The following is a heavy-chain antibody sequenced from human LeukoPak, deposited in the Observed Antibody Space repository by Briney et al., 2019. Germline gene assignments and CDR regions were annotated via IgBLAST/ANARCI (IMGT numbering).Heavy chain of an antibody. V-gene: IGHV4-59*01. CDR1: GGSISSYY. J-gene: IGHJ4*02. CDR2: IYYSGST. CDR3: ARAVEYYYDSIGYDSYYFDY. D-gene: IGHD3-22*01. Sequence: PSETLSHSCTVSGGSISSYYWSWIRQPPGKGLEWVGYIYYSGSTNYNPSLKSRVTISVDTSKKQFSLKLYSVTAADTAVYYCARAVEYYYDSIGYDSYYFDYWGQGTLVTVSS.